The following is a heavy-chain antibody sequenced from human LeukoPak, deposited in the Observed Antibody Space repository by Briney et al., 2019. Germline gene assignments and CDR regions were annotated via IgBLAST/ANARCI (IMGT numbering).Heavy chain of an antibody. V-gene: IGHV3-23*01. CDR2: MSGSGGNI. J-gene: IGHJ4*02. CDR1: GFTFSSYG. Sequence: GGSLRLSCAASGFTFSSYGMSWVRQAPGKGLEWVSGMSGSGGNIYYADSVKGRFTISRDNAKNSLYLQMNSLRAEDTALYYCARVHDTVTTGYFDYWGQGTLVTVSS. CDR3: ARVHDTVTTGYFDY. D-gene: IGHD4-11*01.